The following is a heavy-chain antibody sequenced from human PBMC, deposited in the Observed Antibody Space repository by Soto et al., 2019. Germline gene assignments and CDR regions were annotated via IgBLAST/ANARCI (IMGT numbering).Heavy chain of an antibody. CDR2: ISYDGSSE. V-gene: IGHV3-30*18. CDR3: AKDVVGATGYDY. J-gene: IGHJ4*02. D-gene: IGHD1-26*01. CDR1: GFPFSSYG. Sequence: GGSPRLSCAASGFPFSSYGMHWVRQAPGKGLEWVAVISYDGSSEHYADSVKGRFTISRLNSMTTLYLQMNSLRAEDTAVYYCAKDVVGATGYDYWGQGTLVTVSS.